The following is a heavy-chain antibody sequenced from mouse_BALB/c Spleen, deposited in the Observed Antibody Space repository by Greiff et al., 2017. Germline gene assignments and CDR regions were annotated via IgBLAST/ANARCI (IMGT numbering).Heavy chain of an antibody. D-gene: IGHD2-14*01. Sequence: EVKGVESGGGLVQPGGSLKLSCAASGFTFSSFGMHWVRQTPEKGLEWVAYISSGSSTIYYADTVKGRFTISRDNPKNTLFLQMTSLRSEDTAMYYWASSETCRYDEDFDFWGPGTTLTVSS. V-gene: IGHV5-17*02. CDR1: GFTFSSFG. CDR3: ASSETCRYDEDFDF. CDR2: ISSGSSTI. J-gene: IGHJ2*01.